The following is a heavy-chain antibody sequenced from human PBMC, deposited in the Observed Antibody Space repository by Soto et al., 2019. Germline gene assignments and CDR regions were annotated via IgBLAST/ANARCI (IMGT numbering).Heavy chain of an antibody. CDR2: INPNSGGT. D-gene: IGHD6-19*01. Sequence: ASVKVSCKASGYTFTGYYMHWVRQAPGQGLEWMGWINPNSGGTNYAQKFQGWVTMTRDTSISTAYMELSRLRSDDTAVYYCARDQSEKVHSSGWFCARGATDVWGQGNTVTVSS. CDR1: GYTFTGYY. CDR3: ARDQSEKVHSSGWFCARGATDV. J-gene: IGHJ6*02. V-gene: IGHV1-2*04.